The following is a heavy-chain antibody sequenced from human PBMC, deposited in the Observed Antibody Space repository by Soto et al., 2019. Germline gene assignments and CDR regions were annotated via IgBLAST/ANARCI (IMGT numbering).Heavy chain of an antibody. D-gene: IGHD3-22*01. Sequence: AASVKVSCKASGYTFTGYYMHWVRQAPGQGLEWMGWINPNSGGTNYAQKFQGRVTMTRDTSISTAYMELSRLRSDDTAVYYCARVYPLSTYYYDSSGYSALDYWGQGTLVTVSS. J-gene: IGHJ4*02. CDR1: GYTFTGYY. V-gene: IGHV1-2*02. CDR2: INPNSGGT. CDR3: ARVYPLSTYYYDSSGYSALDY.